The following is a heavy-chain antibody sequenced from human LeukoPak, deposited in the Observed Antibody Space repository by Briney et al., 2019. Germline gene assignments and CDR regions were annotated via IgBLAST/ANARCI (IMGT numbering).Heavy chain of an antibody. V-gene: IGHV3-30*04. CDR3: ARLKAVAGMNLPPDY. D-gene: IGHD6-19*01. J-gene: IGHJ4*02. CDR2: ISYDGSNR. Sequence: GGSLRLSCAASGFTFSNYAMHWVHQAPGKELEWVALISYDGSNRDYADSVKGRFTISRDDSKNTLYLQMNSLRAEDTAVYYCARLKAVAGMNLPPDYWGQGTLVTVSS. CDR1: GFTFSNYA.